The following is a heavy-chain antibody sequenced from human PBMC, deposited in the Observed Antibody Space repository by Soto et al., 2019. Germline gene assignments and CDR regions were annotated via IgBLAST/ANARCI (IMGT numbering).Heavy chain of an antibody. D-gene: IGHD2-15*01. CDR1: GFTFSSFA. Sequence: GGSLRLFCAASGFTFSSFAMSWVRQAPGKGLEWVSAISGSGGSTYYADSVKGRFTISRDNSKNTLYLQMNSLRAEDTAVYYCAKDEAPLKVAAHDYWGQGTLVTSPQ. CDR3: AKDEAPLKVAAHDY. CDR2: ISGSGGST. J-gene: IGHJ4*02. V-gene: IGHV3-23*01.